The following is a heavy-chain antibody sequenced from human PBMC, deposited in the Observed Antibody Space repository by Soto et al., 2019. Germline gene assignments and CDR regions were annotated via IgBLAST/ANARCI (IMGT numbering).Heavy chain of an antibody. Sequence: QVHLVQSGAEVKKPGASVKVSCKASRYTFSNYDVKWVRQAPGQGLEWMGWISTYTGNTNYAQKLQGRVTMTTDTSTSTAYMELRSLRSDDTAVYYCARGYYYGSGRPTPGGMDVWGQGTTVTVSS. CDR1: RYTFSNYD. D-gene: IGHD3-10*01. V-gene: IGHV1-18*01. J-gene: IGHJ6*02. CDR2: ISTYTGNT. CDR3: ARGYYYGSGRPTPGGMDV.